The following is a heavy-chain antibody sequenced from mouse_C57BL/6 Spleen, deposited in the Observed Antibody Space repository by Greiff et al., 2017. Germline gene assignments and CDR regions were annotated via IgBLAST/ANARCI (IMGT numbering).Heavy chain of an antibody. CDR3: ARGTGKGYYFDY. D-gene: IGHD4-1*01. CDR2: INPNYGTT. CDR1: GYSFTDYN. V-gene: IGHV1-39*01. Sequence: VHVKQSGPELVKPGASVKISCKASGYSFTDYNMNWVKQSNGKSLEWIGVINPNYGTTSYNQKFKGKATLTVDQSSSTAYMQLNSLTSEDSAVYYCARGTGKGYYFDYWGQGTTLTVSS. J-gene: IGHJ2*01.